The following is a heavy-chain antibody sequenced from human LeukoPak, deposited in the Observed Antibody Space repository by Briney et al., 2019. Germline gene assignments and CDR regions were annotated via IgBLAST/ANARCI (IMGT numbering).Heavy chain of an antibody. V-gene: IGHV4-31*03. CDR3: ARVLPVDYGGNFAYFDY. Sequence: PSETLSLTCTVSGGSISSGGYYWSWIRQHPGKGLEWIGYIYYSGSTNYNPSLKSRVTISVDTSKNQFSLKLSSVTAADTAVYYCARVLPVDYGGNFAYFDYWGQGTLVTVSS. D-gene: IGHD4-17*01. J-gene: IGHJ4*02. CDR1: GGSISSGGYY. CDR2: IYYSGST.